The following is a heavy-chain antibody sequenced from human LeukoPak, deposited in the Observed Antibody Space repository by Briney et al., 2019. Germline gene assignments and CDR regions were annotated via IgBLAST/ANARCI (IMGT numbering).Heavy chain of an antibody. CDR3: ARELLWFGEESAYYMDV. D-gene: IGHD3-10*01. J-gene: IGHJ6*03. CDR2: INPNIGAT. CDR1: GYTFTGYY. Sequence: EASVKVSCKPSGYTFTGYYLHWVRQAPGQALEWMGWINPNIGATMYAEKFQGRVTMTRDTSISTAYMELSRLRSDDTAVYYCARELLWFGEESAYYMDVWGEGTTVTVSS. V-gene: IGHV1-2*02.